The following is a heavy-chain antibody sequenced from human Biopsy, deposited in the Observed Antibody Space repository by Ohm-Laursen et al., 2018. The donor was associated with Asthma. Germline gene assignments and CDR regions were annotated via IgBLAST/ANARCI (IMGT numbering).Heavy chain of an antibody. V-gene: IGHV1-24*01. D-gene: IGHD4-17*01. J-gene: IGHJ4*02. CDR1: GYSLTDLS. Sequence: GASVKVSCKISGYSLTDLSMHWVRQAPGQGLEWMGGHDHEEGGTVNARRFQGRVTVTEDTSTDTAYMELSSLSSDDTAVYYCASDFPKDYVRYNFQFWGQGTLVTVSS. CDR3: ASDFPKDYVRYNFQF. CDR2: HDHEEGGT.